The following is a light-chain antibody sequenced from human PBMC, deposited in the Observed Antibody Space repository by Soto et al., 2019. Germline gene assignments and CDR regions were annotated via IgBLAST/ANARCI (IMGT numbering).Light chain of an antibody. CDR1: SSNIGAGYD. Sequence: QSVLTQPPSVSGAPGQRVTISCTGSSSNIGAGYDVHWYQRLPGTAPKLLIFGNTNRPSGVPDRFSGSTSGTSASLAITGLQAEDEADYYCQSYDSSLSGSVFGGGTKLTVL. V-gene: IGLV1-40*01. CDR3: QSYDSSLSGSV. J-gene: IGLJ2*01. CDR2: GNT.